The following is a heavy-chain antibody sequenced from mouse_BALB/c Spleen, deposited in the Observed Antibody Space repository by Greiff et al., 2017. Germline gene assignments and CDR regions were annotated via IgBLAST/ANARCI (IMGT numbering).Heavy chain of an antibody. Sequence: QVHVKQSGPSLVQPSQSLSITCTVSGFSLTSYGVHWVRQSPGKGLEWLGVIWRGGSTDYNAAFMSRLSITKDNSKSQVFFKMNSLQADDTAIYYCAKKGGGKAWFAYWGQGTLVTVSA. J-gene: IGHJ3*01. CDR1: GFSLTSYG. CDR3: AKKGGGKAWFAY. V-gene: IGHV2-5-1*01. CDR2: IWRGGST. D-gene: IGHD2-1*01.